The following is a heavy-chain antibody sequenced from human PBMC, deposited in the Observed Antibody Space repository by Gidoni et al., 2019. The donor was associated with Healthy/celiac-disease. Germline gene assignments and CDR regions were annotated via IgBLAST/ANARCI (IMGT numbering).Heavy chain of an antibody. V-gene: IGHV4-30-2*01. J-gene: IGHJ4*02. Sequence: LSLKSRVTISVDRSKNQFSLKLSSVTAADTAVYYCARFHGSGSYYDYWGQGTLVTVSS. CDR3: ARFHGSGSYYDY. D-gene: IGHD3-10*01.